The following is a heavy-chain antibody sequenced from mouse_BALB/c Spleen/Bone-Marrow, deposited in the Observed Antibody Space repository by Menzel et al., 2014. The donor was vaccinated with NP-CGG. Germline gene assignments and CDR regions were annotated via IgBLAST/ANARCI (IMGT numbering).Heavy chain of an antibody. CDR1: GFNIKDTY. CDR2: IDPANGNT. V-gene: IGHV14-3*02. D-gene: IGHD1-1*01. CDR3: AFYYYGSSLFAY. J-gene: IGHJ3*01. Sequence: DVQLQESGAELVKPVSSVKLSCTASGFNIKDTYMHWVKQSPEQGLEWIGRIDPANGNTKYDPKFQGKATITADTSSNTAYLQLSSLTSEDTAVYYCAFYYYGSSLFAYWGQGTLVTVSA.